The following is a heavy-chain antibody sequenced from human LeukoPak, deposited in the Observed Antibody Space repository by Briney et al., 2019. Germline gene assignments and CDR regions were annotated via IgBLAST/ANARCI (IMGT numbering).Heavy chain of an antibody. V-gene: IGHV3-23*01. D-gene: IGHD3-10*01. CDR1: GFTFSSYA. CDR3: AKVSTMVRGVIITNYYFDY. J-gene: IGHJ4*02. CDR2: ISGSGGST. Sequence: GGSLRLSCAASGFTFSSYAMSWVRQAPGKGLEWVSAISGSGGSTYYADSVKGRFTISRDNSKNTLYLQMNSLRAEDTAVYYCAKVSTMVRGVIITNYYFDYWGQGTQVTVSS.